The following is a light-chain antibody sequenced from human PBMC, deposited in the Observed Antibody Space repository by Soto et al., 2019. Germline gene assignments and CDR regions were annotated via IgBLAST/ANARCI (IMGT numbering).Light chain of an antibody. CDR3: QVWDSSSDHYV. V-gene: IGLV3-21*02. CDR1: NIGRKR. Sequence: SYELTQPPSVSVAPGQTARITCGGNNIGRKRVHWYQQKPGQAPVLVVYDDTDRPSGIPERFSGSNSGNTAALTISRVEAGDEADYYCQVWDSSSDHYVFGTGTQLTVL. CDR2: DDT. J-gene: IGLJ1*01.